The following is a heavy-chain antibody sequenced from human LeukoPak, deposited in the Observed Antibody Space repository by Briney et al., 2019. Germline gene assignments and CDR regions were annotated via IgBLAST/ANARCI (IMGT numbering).Heavy chain of an antibody. V-gene: IGHV4-61*02. J-gene: IGHJ2*01. Sequence: PSETLSLTCNVSGGSISSGSYYWSWIRQLAGKGLEWIGRIYTSGSTNYNPSLKSRVTMSVDTSKNQFSLKLSSVTAADTAVYYCASLRRYYDFWSGHPEWYFDLWGRGTLVTVSS. CDR3: ASLRRYYDFWSGHPEWYFDL. CDR2: IYTSGST. D-gene: IGHD3-3*01. CDR1: GGSISSGSYY.